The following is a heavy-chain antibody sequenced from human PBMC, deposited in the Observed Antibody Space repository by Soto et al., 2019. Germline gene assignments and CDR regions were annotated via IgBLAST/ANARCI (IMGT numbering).Heavy chain of an antibody. CDR3: ARDYDFWSGYKPPDWFDP. Sequence: QLQLQESGPGLVKPSETLSLTCTVSGGSISSSSYYWGWIRQPPGKGLEWIGSIYYSGSSYYNPSLKSRVTISVDTSKNQFSLKLSSVTAADTAVYYCARDYDFWSGYKPPDWFDPWGQGTLVTVSS. CDR1: GGSISSSSYY. D-gene: IGHD3-3*01. J-gene: IGHJ5*02. CDR2: IYYSGSS. V-gene: IGHV4-39*02.